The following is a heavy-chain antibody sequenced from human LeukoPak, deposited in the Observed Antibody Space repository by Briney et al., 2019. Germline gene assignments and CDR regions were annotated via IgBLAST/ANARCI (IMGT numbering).Heavy chain of an antibody. CDR1: GYTLTELS. CDR3: ATDRGVAAAGTYYYYMDV. CDR2: FDPEDGET. D-gene: IGHD6-13*01. J-gene: IGHJ6*03. V-gene: IGHV1-24*01. Sequence: ASVKVSCKVSGYTLTELSMHWVRQVPGKGLEWMGGFDPEDGETIYAQKFQGRVTMTEDTSTDTAYMELSSLRSEDTAVYYCATDRGVAAAGTYYYYMDVWGKGTTVTVSS.